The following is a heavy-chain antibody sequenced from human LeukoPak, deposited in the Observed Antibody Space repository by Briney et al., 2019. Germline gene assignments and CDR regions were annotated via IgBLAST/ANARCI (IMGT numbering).Heavy chain of an antibody. J-gene: IGHJ4*02. Sequence: ASVKVSCKASGYTFTGYYMHWVRQAPGQGLEWMGWINPNSGGTNYAQKFQGRVTMTRDTSISTAYMDLSRLRSDDTAVYYCARGYTSGWWLFDYWGQGTLATVSS. V-gene: IGHV1-2*02. D-gene: IGHD6-19*01. CDR2: INPNSGGT. CDR3: ARGYTSGWWLFDY. CDR1: GYTFTGYY.